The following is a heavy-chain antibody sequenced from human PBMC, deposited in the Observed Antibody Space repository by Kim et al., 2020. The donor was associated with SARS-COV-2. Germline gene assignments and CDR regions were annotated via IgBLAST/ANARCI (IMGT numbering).Heavy chain of an antibody. V-gene: IGHV3-23*01. Sequence: GGSLRLSCAASGFTFSSYAMSWVRQAPGKGLEWVSAISGSGGSTYYADSVKGRFTISRDNSKNTLYLQMNSLRAEDTAVYYCAKHVAVAGNGINYYFDYWGQGTLVTVSS. J-gene: IGHJ4*02. CDR2: ISGSGGST. D-gene: IGHD6-19*01. CDR3: AKHVAVAGNGINYYFDY. CDR1: GFTFSSYA.